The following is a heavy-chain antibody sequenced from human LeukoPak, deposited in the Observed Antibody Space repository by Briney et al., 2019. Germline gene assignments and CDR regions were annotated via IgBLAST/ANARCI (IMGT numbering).Heavy chain of an antibody. CDR1: GGSISSYY. Sequence: PSETLSLTCTVSGGSISSYYWSWIRQPPGKGLEWIGYIYYSGSTNYNPSLKSRVTISVDTSKNQFSLKLSSVTAADTAVYYCAISTYYDFWSDYPLYYWGQGTLVTVSS. J-gene: IGHJ4*02. CDR3: AISTYYDFWSDYPLYY. D-gene: IGHD3-3*01. V-gene: IGHV4-59*01. CDR2: IYYSGST.